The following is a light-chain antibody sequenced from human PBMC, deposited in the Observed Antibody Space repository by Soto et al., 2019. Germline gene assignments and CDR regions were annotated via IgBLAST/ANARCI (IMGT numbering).Light chain of an antibody. CDR3: QQYNTYPWT. CDR2: DAS. V-gene: IGKV1-5*01. J-gene: IGKJ1*01. Sequence: DIQMTQSPSSLSASAGDRVTITCRASQSISSWLAWYQQKPGKAPKLLIYDASSLESGVPSRFSGSGSGTEFTLIINSLQPEDAATYYCQQYNTYPWTFGQGTKVDIK. CDR1: QSISSW.